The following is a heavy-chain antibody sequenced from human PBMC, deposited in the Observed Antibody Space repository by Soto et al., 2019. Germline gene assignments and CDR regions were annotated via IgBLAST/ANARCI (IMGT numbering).Heavy chain of an antibody. CDR3: AATGDYYYDSSGYYVFDY. Sequence: SVKVSCKASGFTFTSSAVQWVRQARGQRLERIGWIVVGSGNTNYAQKFQERVTITRDMSTSTAYMELSSLRSEDTAVYYCAATGDYYYDSSGYYVFDYWGQGTLVTVSS. CDR1: GFTFTSSA. V-gene: IGHV1-58*01. CDR2: IVVGSGNT. D-gene: IGHD3-22*01. J-gene: IGHJ4*02.